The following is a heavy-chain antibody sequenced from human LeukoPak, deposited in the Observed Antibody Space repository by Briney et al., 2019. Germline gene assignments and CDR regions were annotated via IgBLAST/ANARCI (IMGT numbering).Heavy chain of an antibody. CDR3: ASAGYLGD. D-gene: IGHD3-16*01. Sequence: TGGPLRLSCAASGFTFSGSWMHWVRQAPGKGLVWVSRINSDGSSTSYADSVKGRFTISRDNAKNTLYLQMNSPRAEDTAVYYCASAGYLGDWGQGTLVTVSS. V-gene: IGHV3-74*01. CDR1: GFTFSGSW. CDR2: INSDGSST. J-gene: IGHJ4*02.